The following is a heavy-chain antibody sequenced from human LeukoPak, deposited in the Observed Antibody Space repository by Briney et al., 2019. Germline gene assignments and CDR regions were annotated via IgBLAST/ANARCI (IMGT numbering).Heavy chain of an antibody. V-gene: IGHV3-11*01. D-gene: IGHD3-22*01. J-gene: IGHJ4*02. Sequence: PGGSLRLACAASGFTFSHYYMSWIRQAPGKGLEWISYLSNSGSIIYYADSVKGRFTVSRDNAKNSLYLQMNSLRAEDTAVYFCARGQRVYDSSAHYAYWGQGTLVTVSS. CDR3: ARGQRVYDSSAHYAY. CDR1: GFTFSHYY. CDR2: LSNSGSII.